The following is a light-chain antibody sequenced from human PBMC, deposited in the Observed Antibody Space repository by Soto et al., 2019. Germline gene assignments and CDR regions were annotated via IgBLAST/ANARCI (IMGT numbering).Light chain of an antibody. Sequence: QSVLTQPASVSGSPGQSITISCTGTSSDVGGYNYVSWYQQHPGKAPKLMIYDVSNRPSGVSNRFSGSKSGNTASLTISGLQAEDEADYYCSSYTRSSTLYVFGTGNKVTDL. V-gene: IGLV2-14*01. CDR3: SSYTRSSTLYV. CDR2: DVS. J-gene: IGLJ1*01. CDR1: SSDVGGYNY.